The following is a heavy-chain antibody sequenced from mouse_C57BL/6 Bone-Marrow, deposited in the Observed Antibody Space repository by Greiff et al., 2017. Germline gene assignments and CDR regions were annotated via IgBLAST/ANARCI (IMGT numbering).Heavy chain of an antibody. J-gene: IGHJ3*01. CDR1: GYTFTDYE. V-gene: IGHV1-15*01. CDR3: TKSIYYDYDAWFAY. Sequence: QVQLQQSGAELVRPGASVTLSCTASGYTFTDYEMHWVKQTPVHGLEWIGAIDPETGGTAYNQKFKGKAILTADKSSSTAYLELRSLTSEDSAVYYCTKSIYYDYDAWFAYWGQGTLVTVSA. D-gene: IGHD2-4*01. CDR2: IDPETGGT.